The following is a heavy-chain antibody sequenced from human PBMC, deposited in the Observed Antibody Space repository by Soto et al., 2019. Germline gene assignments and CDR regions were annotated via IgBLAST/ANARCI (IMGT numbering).Heavy chain of an antibody. CDR2: ISANGQGI. V-gene: IGHV3-23*01. Sequence: EVQLLESGGGLVQPGGSLRLSCAASGFTFSTYALSWVRQAPGKGLEWVSAISANGQGIYYADSVRGRFTISRDNSKNIIFLHMDSLRAEDTAVYYCAKDRNYPRDQFHYWGQGTLVTVSS. D-gene: IGHD1-7*01. J-gene: IGHJ4*02. CDR1: GFTFSTYA. CDR3: AKDRNYPRDQFHY.